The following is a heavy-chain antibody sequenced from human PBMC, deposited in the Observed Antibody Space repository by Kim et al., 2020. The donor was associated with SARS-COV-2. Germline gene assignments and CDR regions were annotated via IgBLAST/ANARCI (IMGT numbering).Heavy chain of an antibody. J-gene: IGHJ4*02. V-gene: IGHV4-34*01. CDR3: ARGGRGVITIFGVVTQSGFDY. CDR2: INHSGST. CDR1: GGSFSGYY. Sequence: SETLSLTCAVYGGSFSGYYWSWIRQPPGKGLEWIGEINHSGSTNYNPSLKSRVTISVDTSKNQFSLKLSSVTAADTAVYYCARGGRGVITIFGVVTQSGFDYWGQGTLVTVSS. D-gene: IGHD3-3*01.